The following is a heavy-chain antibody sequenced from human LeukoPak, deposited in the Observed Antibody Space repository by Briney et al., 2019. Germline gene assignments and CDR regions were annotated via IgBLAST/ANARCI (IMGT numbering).Heavy chain of an antibody. V-gene: IGHV4-39*01. CDR3: ASADRSGGSCYAAYYFYGMDV. J-gene: IGHJ6*02. CDR2: IYYNGNI. CDR1: GGSISSYY. Sequence: PSETLSLTCTVSGGSISSYYWGWIRQPPGKGLEWIGNIYYNGNIYYNPSLKSRVTISVDTSKNQFSLKLSSVTAADTAVYYCASADRSGGSCYAAYYFYGMDVWGQGTTVTVSS. D-gene: IGHD2-15*01.